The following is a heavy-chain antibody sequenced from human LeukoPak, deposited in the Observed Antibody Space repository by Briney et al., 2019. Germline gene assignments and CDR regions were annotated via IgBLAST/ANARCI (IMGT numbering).Heavy chain of an antibody. V-gene: IGHV4-59*12. CDR1: GGSISSYY. CDR3: ARGASSEIWVAAFDI. CDR2: IYYSGST. Sequence: SETLSLTCTVSGGSISSYYWSWIRQPPGKGLEWIGYIYYSGSTNYNPSLKSRVTISVDTSKNQFSLKLSSVTAADTAVYYCARGASSEIWVAAFDIWGQGTMVTVSS. J-gene: IGHJ3*02. D-gene: IGHD3-22*01.